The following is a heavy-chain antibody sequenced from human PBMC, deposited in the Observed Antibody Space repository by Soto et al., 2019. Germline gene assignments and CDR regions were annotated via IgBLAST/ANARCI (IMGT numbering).Heavy chain of an antibody. CDR2: FDPEDSQT. V-gene: IGHV1-24*01. CDR3: ATSLELPLGVDI. D-gene: IGHD1-7*01. Sequence: ASVKVSCKVSGYSLTELSIHWVRQAPEKGLEWMGSFDPEDSQTINKQKFQDRVTMTGDTSSDTGYMELSNLRSEDTAIYYCATSLELPLGVDIWGQGTTVTVSS. J-gene: IGHJ6*02. CDR1: GYSLTELS.